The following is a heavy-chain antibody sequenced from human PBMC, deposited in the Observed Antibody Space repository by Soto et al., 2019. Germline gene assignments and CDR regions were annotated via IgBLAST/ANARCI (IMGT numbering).Heavy chain of an antibody. V-gene: IGHV4-39*01. CDR1: GGSISSSSYY. CDR2: IYYSGST. J-gene: IGHJ4*02. CDR3: ASPPLYDSSGYYYGGLDY. D-gene: IGHD3-22*01. Sequence: QLQLQESGPGLVKPSETLSLTCTVSGGSISSSSYYWGWIRQPPGKGLEWIGSIYYSGSTYYNPSLKSRVTISVDTSKTQFSLKLSSVTAADTAVYYCASPPLYDSSGYYYGGLDYWGQGTLVTVSS.